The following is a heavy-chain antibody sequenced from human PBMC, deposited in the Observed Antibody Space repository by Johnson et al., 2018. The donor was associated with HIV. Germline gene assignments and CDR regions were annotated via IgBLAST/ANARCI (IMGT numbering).Heavy chain of an antibody. D-gene: IGHD1-26*01. J-gene: IGHJ3*02. CDR3: AKDILVGAMGGAFDI. CDR1: GFTFDDYA. CDR2: ISWNSGSI. V-gene: IGHV3-9*01. Sequence: VQLVESGGGLVKPGGSLRLSCAASGFTFDDYAMHWVRQVPGKGLEWVSGISWNSGSIGYADSVKGRFTISRDNAKNSLYLQMNSLRAEDTALYYCAKDILVGAMGGAFDIWGQGTMVTVSS.